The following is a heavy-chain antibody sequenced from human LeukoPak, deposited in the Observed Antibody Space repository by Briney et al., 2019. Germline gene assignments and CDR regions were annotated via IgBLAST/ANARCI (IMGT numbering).Heavy chain of an antibody. J-gene: IGHJ4*02. CDR2: ITGSGSRT. D-gene: IGHD6-19*01. Sequence: GGSLRLPCAASGFTFSNYAMTWVRQPPGKGLECVSSITGSGSRTYYAASVKGRFTISRDSSKNTLFLQMNSLRADDTAVYYCAARPVADNPAPFDYWGQGTLVTVSS. CDR1: GFTFSNYA. V-gene: IGHV3-23*01. CDR3: AARPVADNPAPFDY.